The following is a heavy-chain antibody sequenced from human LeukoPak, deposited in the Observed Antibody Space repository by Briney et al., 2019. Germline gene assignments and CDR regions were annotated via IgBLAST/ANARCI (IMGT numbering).Heavy chain of an antibody. V-gene: IGHV4-34*01. D-gene: IGHD6-13*01. CDR2: INHSGST. J-gene: IGHJ4*02. CDR1: GGSFSGYY. Sequence: SETLSLTCAVYGGSFSGYYWSWIRQPPGKGLEWIGEINHSGSTNYNPSLKSRVTISVDTSKNQFSLKLSSVTAADTAVYYCASHSSSWYGLMDYWGQGTLVTVSS. CDR3: ASHSSSWYGLMDY.